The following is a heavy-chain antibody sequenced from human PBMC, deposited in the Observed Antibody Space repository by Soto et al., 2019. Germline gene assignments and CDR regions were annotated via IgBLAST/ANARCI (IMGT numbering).Heavy chain of an antibody. Sequence: EVQLVESGGGLVQPGGSLRLSCAASGFTFSSYWMRWVRQAPGKGLEWVANIKQDGSEKYYVDSVKGRFTISRDNAKNSLYLQMNSLRAEDTAVYYCARDPNIVLVPAAIYYSYGMDVWGQGTTVTVSS. V-gene: IGHV3-7*01. CDR2: IKQDGSEK. CDR3: ARDPNIVLVPAAIYYSYGMDV. CDR1: GFTFSSYW. D-gene: IGHD2-2*01. J-gene: IGHJ6*02.